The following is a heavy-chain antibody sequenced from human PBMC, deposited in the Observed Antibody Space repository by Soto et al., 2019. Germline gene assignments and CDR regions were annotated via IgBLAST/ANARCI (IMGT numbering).Heavy chain of an antibody. CDR2: ISGSGGST. Sequence: QPGGSLRLSCAASGFAFSGYAMSWVRQAPGKGLEWVSAISGSGGSTYYADSLKGRFTISRDNSKNTLYLQMNSLRAEDTAVYYCATGSSGYFFRPPEYWGQGTRVTVSS. D-gene: IGHD3-22*01. J-gene: IGHJ4*02. V-gene: IGHV3-23*01. CDR3: ATGSSGYFFRPPEY. CDR1: GFAFSGYA.